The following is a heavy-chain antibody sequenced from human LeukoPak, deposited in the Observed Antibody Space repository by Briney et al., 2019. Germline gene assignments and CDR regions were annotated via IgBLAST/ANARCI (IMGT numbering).Heavy chain of an antibody. CDR2: IYHSGST. D-gene: IGHD2-2*01. CDR1: GGSISSGGYS. Sequence: SQTLSLTCAVSGGSISSGGYSWSWIRQPPGKGLEWIGYIYHSGSTYYNPSLKSRVTISVDRSNNQFSLKLSSVTAADTAVYYCARVRGVVVPAAMSDYGMDVWGKGTTVTVSS. J-gene: IGHJ6*04. CDR3: ARVRGVVVPAAMSDYGMDV. V-gene: IGHV4-30-2*01.